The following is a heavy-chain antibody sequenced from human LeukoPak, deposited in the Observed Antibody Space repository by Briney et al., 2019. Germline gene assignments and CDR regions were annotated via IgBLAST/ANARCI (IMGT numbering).Heavy chain of an antibody. CDR3: ARDFTMVRGVILDY. D-gene: IGHD3-10*01. CDR2: ISSDGSNK. J-gene: IGHJ4*02. Sequence: GGSLRLSCAASGFTFSSYAMHWVRQAPGKGLEWVALISSDGSNKNYADSVKGRLTISKDNSKNTLYLQMNSLRAEDTAVYYCARDFTMVRGVILDYWGQGTLVTVSS. CDR1: GFTFSSYA. V-gene: IGHV3-30*04.